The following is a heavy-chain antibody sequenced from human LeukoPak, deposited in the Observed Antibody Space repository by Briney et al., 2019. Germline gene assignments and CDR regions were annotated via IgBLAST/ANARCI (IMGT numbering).Heavy chain of an antibody. Sequence: PSETLSLTCTVSGGSISSSSYYWGWIRQPPGKGLEWIGEINHSGSSNYNPSLKSRVTISVDTSKNQFSLKLSSVTAADTAVYYCARGLTPSSTVTTFEGFDPWGQGTLVTVSS. CDR1: GGSISSSSYY. CDR3: ARGLTPSSTVTTFEGFDP. D-gene: IGHD4-17*01. CDR2: INHSGSS. V-gene: IGHV4-39*07. J-gene: IGHJ5*02.